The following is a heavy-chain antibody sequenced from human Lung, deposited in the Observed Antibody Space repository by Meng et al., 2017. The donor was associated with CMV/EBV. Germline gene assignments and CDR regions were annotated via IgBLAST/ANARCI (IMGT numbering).Heavy chain of an antibody. CDR2: IKYDGSDK. CDR1: GFTFSSSY. Sequence: GESLKISCVASGFTFSSSYMSWVRQAPGKGLEWVANIKYDGSDKGYVGSVEGRFTISRDNAKNSVYLQMNTLRVEDTAVYYCARDPHFGALDYWGQGTRVNGAS. J-gene: IGHJ4*02. V-gene: IGHV3-7*01. D-gene: IGHD3-10*01. CDR3: ARDPHFGALDY.